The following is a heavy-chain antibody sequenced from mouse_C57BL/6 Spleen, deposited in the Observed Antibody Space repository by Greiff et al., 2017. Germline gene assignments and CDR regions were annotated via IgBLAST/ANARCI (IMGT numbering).Heavy chain of an antibody. D-gene: IGHD2-1*01. V-gene: IGHV1-63*01. J-gene: IGHJ3*01. CDR2: IYPGGGYT. Sequence: QVQLKESGAELVRPGTSVKMSCKASGYTFTNYWIGWAKQRPGHGLEWIGDIYPGGGYTNYNEKFKGKATLTADKSSSTAYMQFSSLTSEDSAIYYCARSGDGNYGAWFAYWGQGTLVTVSA. CDR3: ARSGDGNYGAWFAY. CDR1: GYTFTNYW.